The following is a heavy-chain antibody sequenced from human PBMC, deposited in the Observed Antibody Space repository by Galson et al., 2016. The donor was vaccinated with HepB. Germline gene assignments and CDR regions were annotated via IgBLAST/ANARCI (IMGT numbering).Heavy chain of an antibody. CDR3: ARDVGGIMFDY. V-gene: IGHV3-23*01. D-gene: IGHD3-16*02. CDR2: MAGVGGNT. J-gene: IGHJ4*02. Sequence: SLRLSCAASGFTFSDYGMAWVRQAPERGLEWVATMAGVGGNTHYPDSVKGRFTISRDNSKNTLSLQMNSLRAEDTALYYCARDVGGIMFDYWGQGTLVTVSS. CDR1: GFTFSDYG.